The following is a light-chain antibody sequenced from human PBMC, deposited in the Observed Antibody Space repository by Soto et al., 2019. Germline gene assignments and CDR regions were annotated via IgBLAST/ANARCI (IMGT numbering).Light chain of an antibody. CDR2: RNN. Sequence: QSVLTQPPSASETPGQRVTISCSGSSSNIGSNYVYWYQQLPGTAPKLLIYRNNQRPSGVPDRFSGSKSGTSASLAISGLRSEDEADYYCAAWDDSLSGREVFGTGTKLTVL. V-gene: IGLV1-47*01. CDR3: AAWDDSLSGREV. CDR1: SSNIGSNY. J-gene: IGLJ1*01.